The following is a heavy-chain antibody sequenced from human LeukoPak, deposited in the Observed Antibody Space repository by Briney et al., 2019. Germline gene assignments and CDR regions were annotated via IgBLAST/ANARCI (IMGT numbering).Heavy chain of an antibody. Sequence: GESLKISCKGSGFTFTSYWIGWVRQMPGKGLEWMGIIYPGDSDTRYSPSFQGQVTISVDKAIDTMYLQWSSLKASDTAMYYCARALRTGQGDYVPVLWGQGTLVTVSS. CDR2: IYPGDSDT. CDR1: GFTFTSYW. CDR3: ARALRTGQGDYVPVL. V-gene: IGHV5-51*01. D-gene: IGHD4-17*01. J-gene: IGHJ4*02.